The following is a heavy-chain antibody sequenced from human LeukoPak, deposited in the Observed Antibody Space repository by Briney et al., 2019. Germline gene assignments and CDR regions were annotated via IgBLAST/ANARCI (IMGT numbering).Heavy chain of an antibody. CDR3: ARVGYNSGWYEY. J-gene: IGHJ4*02. CDR1: GFTFSIYX. V-gene: IGHV3-33*01. Sequence: GXSLXLSCAASGFTFSIYXMHWVRQAPGKGLEWVAAIWEDGTNINYADSVKGRLTISRDNSKNTLYLQLNNLRAEDTALYYCARVGYNSGWYEYWGQGTLVXVSS. D-gene: IGHD6-19*01. CDR2: IWEDGTNI.